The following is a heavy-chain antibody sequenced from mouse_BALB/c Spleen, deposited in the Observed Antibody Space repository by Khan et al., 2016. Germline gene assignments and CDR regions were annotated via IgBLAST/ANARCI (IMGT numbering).Heavy chain of an antibody. D-gene: IGHD2-4*01. CDR1: GFTFSDYY. CDR2: ISDGGSYT. Sequence: EVELVESGGGLVKPGGSLKLSCAASGFTFSDYYMYWVRQTPEKRLEWVATISDGGSYTYYPDSVKGRFTISRDNAKNNLYLQMSSLKSEDTAMYYCAKEGLRLGFAYLGQGTLVTVSA. CDR3: AKEGLRLGFAY. V-gene: IGHV5-4*02. J-gene: IGHJ3*01.